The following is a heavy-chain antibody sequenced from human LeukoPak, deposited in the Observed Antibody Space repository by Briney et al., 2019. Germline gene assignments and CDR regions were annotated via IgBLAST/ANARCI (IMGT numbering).Heavy chain of an antibody. D-gene: IGHD3-22*01. CDR3: ASPRISGDSSGYYDTLQY. CDR2: INPNSGAT. Sequence: ASVKVSCKASGYTFTVYQMHLVRQAPGQGLEWMGRINPNSGATNYAQKFQGRVTMTRDTSISTAYMELSRLRSDDTAVYYCASPRISGDSSGYYDTLQYWGQGTLVTVSS. V-gene: IGHV1-2*06. J-gene: IGHJ1*01. CDR1: GYTFTVYQ.